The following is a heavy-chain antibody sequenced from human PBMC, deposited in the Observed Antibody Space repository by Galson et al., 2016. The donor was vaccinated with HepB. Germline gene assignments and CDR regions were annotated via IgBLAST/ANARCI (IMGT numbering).Heavy chain of an antibody. Sequence: SLRLPCAASGFTFSNAWMSWVRQAPGKGLEWVGRIKSKTNGGTTDYAAPVKGRFSISRDYSKNTLYLQMNSLKTEDTAVYYCRYGMDVWGQGTTVTVSS. CDR3: RYGMDV. V-gene: IGHV3-15*01. CDR1: GFTFSNAW. J-gene: IGHJ6*02. CDR2: IKSKTNGGTT.